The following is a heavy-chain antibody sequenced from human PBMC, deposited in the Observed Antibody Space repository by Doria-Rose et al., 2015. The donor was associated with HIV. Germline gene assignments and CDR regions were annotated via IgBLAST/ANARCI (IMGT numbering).Heavy chain of an antibody. Sequence: QITLKESGPVLVKPTETLTLTCTVSGVSLSSPGMGVSWIRQPPGKALEWLANIFSDDEGSYKTSLKSRLTISRDTSRGQVVLTMTDMYPVDTATYYCARIKSSRWYHKYYFDFWGQGTLVIVSA. CDR1: GVSLSSPGMG. CDR3: ARIKSSRWYHKYYFDF. D-gene: IGHD6-13*01. J-gene: IGHJ4*02. V-gene: IGHV2-26*01. CDR2: IFSDDEG.